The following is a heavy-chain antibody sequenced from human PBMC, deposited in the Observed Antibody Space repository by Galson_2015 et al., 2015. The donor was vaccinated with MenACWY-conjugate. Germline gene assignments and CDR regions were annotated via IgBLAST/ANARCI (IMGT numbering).Heavy chain of an antibody. CDR3: ATSNYYDGGGPVCLN. V-gene: IGHV3-33*01. Sequence: APGKGLEWVAVIWFDGSKTYYADSVEGRFTISRDNSNNTLYLEMNSLRVDDTAVYYCATSNYYDGGGPVCLNWGQGTLVTVSP. D-gene: IGHD3-22*01. J-gene: IGHJ1*01. CDR2: IWFDGSKT.